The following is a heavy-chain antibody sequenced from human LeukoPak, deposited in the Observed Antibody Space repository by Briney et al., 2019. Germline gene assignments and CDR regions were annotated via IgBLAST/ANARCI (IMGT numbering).Heavy chain of an antibody. Sequence: GGSLRLSCSASGLAFSNYGVSWVRQTPGQGLEWVSSIIEEGDTTYYADAMRGRFTISRDNSKNTLYPQMNSLRAEDTAVYYCARGSGWYSSSPKDYWGQGTLVTVSS. D-gene: IGHD6-19*01. CDR3: ARGSGWYSSSPKDY. J-gene: IGHJ4*02. V-gene: IGHV3-23*01. CDR1: GLAFSNYG. CDR2: IIEEGDTT.